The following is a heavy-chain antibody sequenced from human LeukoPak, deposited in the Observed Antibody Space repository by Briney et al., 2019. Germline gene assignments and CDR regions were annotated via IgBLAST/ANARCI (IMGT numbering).Heavy chain of an antibody. CDR1: GFPFNNYA. J-gene: IGHJ4*02. Sequence: PGGSLRLSCAASGFPFNNYAMSWVRQAPGKGLEWVSTISGSGDNTYYADSVKGRFTISRDNAKNTLWLQMNSLRAEDTAIYYCVRGLGGSWGQGIPVTVSS. CDR3: VRGLGGS. CDR2: ISGSGDNT. V-gene: IGHV3-23*01. D-gene: IGHD1-26*01.